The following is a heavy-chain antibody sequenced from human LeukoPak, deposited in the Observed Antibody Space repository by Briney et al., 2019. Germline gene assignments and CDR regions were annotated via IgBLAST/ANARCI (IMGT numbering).Heavy chain of an antibody. CDR3: ARSAAGMDY. V-gene: IGHV4-59*01. D-gene: IGHD6-13*01. CDR2: IYYSGST. Sequence: SETLSLTCTVSGGSISSYYWSWIRQPPGKGLEWIGYIYYSGSTNYNPSLKSRVTISVDTSKNQFSLKLSSVTAADTAVYYCARSAAGMDYWGQGTLVTISS. J-gene: IGHJ4*02. CDR1: GGSISSYY.